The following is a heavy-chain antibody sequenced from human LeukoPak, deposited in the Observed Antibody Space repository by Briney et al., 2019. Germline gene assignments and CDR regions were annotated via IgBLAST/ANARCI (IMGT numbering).Heavy chain of an antibody. D-gene: IGHD6-19*01. CDR3: VRHLAVAVSYFDY. Sequence: ASETLSLTCTVSGGSISSYYWSWIRQPAGKGLEWVGRIYTSGSTNYNPSLKSRVTMSIDTSKKQFSLKLGSVTAADTAVYYCVRHLAVAVSYFDYWGQGTLVTVSS. J-gene: IGHJ4*02. CDR1: GGSISSYY. V-gene: IGHV4-4*07. CDR2: IYTSGST.